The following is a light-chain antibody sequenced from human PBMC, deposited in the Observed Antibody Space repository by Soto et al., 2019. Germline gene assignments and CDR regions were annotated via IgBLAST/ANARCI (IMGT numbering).Light chain of an antibody. Sequence: AIRMTQSPSSFSASTGDRVTITCRASQGISSYLAWYQQKPGKAPKLLIYAASTLQSGVPSRFSGSGSGTDFTLTISSLEPEDFAVYYCQQRSNWPPLTFGGGTKVEI. V-gene: IGKV1-8*01. CDR2: AAS. CDR1: QGISSY. CDR3: QQRSNWPPLT. J-gene: IGKJ4*01.